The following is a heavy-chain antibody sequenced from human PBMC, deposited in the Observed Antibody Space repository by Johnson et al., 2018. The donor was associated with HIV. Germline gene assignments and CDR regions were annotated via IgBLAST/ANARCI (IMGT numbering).Heavy chain of an antibody. J-gene: IGHJ3*02. CDR2: ISFDGNLK. CDR3: ATSGLTLGSSSSHAVDI. Sequence: QVQLVESGGGVVQPGKSLTLSCVGSGLSFSNFGIHWVRQAPGKGPEWVAVISFDGNLKKYADSVKGRFTISRDNSKNTLYLQMTSLRQDDTAMYYCATSGLTLGSSSSHAVDIWGQGTMVTVAS. D-gene: IGHD6-6*01. CDR1: GLSFSNFG. V-gene: IGHV3-30*03.